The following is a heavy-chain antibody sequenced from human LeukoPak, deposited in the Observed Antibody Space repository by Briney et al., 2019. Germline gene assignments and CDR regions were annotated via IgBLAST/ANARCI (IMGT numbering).Heavy chain of an antibody. J-gene: IGHJ6*03. CDR1: GGSFSGYY. V-gene: IGHV4-34*01. Sequence: PSETLSLTCAVYGGSFSGYYWSWIRQPPGKGLEWIGEINHSGSTNYNPSLKSRVTISVDTSKNQFSLKLSSVTAADTAVYYCARSLGYCSSTSCYHRPFFYMDVWGKGTTVTVSS. CDR2: INHSGST. CDR3: ARSLGYCSSTSCYHRPFFYMDV. D-gene: IGHD2-2*01.